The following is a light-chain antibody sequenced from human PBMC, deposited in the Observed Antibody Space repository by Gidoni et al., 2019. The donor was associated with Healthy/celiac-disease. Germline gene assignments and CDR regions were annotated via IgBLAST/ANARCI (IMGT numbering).Light chain of an antibody. J-gene: IGKJ2*01. CDR2: DAS. V-gene: IGKV3-11*01. Sequence: EIVLTQSPATLSLSPGERATLSCRASQSVSSYLAWYQQKPGQAPRLLIYDASNRATGIPARFSGSGCGTDFTLTISSLEPEDFAVYYCQQRSNWPGYTFGQGTKLEIK. CDR3: QQRSNWPGYT. CDR1: QSVSSY.